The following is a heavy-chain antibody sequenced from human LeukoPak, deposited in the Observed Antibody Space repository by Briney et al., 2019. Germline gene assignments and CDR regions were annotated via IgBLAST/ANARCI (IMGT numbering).Heavy chain of an antibody. V-gene: IGHV3-21*01. J-gene: IGHJ6*03. CDR1: GFTFSTYS. D-gene: IGHD3-22*01. CDR2: ITSSSTYI. Sequence: PGGSLRLSCAASGFTFSTYSMNWVRQTPGTGLEWVSSITSSSTYIYYADSVKGRFTISRDNAKNSLYLQMNSLRAEDTAVYYCARDGEITMILTLYYYYMDVWGKGTTVTVSS. CDR3: ARDGEITMILTLYYYYMDV.